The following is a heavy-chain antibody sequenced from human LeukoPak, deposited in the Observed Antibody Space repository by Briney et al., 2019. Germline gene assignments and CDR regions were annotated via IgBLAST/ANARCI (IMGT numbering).Heavy chain of an antibody. CDR1: GFTFSAYG. V-gene: IGHV3-30*18. CDR2: ISYDGSNK. CDR3: AKDGGSTATHRFDY. D-gene: IGHD6-25*01. J-gene: IGHJ4*02. Sequence: GGSLRLSCAASGFTFSAYGMHWVRQAPGKGLEWVAVISYDGSNKYYADSVKGRFTISRDNSKNTLYLQMNSLRAEDTAVYYCAKDGGSTATHRFDYWGQGTLVTVSS.